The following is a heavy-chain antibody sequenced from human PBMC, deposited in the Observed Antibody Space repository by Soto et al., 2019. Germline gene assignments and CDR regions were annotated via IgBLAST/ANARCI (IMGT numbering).Heavy chain of an antibody. V-gene: IGHV3-23*01. Sequence: GGSLRLSCAASGFPFSSYGMHWVRQAPGKGLEWVSAISGSGGSTYYADSVKGRFTISRDNSKNTLYLQMNSLRAEDTAVYYCAKDPYDPSNWFDPWGQGTLVTVSS. CDR3: AKDPYDPSNWFDP. CDR2: ISGSGGST. CDR1: GFPFSSYG. J-gene: IGHJ5*02. D-gene: IGHD3-3*01.